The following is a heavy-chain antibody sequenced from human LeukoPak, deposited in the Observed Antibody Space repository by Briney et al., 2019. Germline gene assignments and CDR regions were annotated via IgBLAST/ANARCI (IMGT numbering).Heavy chain of an antibody. J-gene: IGHJ4*02. V-gene: IGHV3-74*01. CDR3: ARAQWLDSFDY. D-gene: IGHD6-19*01. CDR1: GFTFSSYW. CDR2: INSDGSSA. Sequence: PGGSLRLSCAASGFTFSSYWMHWIRQAPGEGLVWVSRINSDGSSASYADSVKGRFTISRDNAKNTLYLQMNSLRDEDTAVYYCARAQWLDSFDYWGQGTLVTVSS.